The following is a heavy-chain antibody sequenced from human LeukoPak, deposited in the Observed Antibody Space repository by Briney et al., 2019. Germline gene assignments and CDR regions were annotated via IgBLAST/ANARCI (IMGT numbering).Heavy chain of an antibody. Sequence: KASETLSLTCTVSGGSISPYYWSWIRQPPGKGLEWIGYIYYSGSTNYNPSLKSRVTISVDTSKNQFSLNLSSVTATDTAVYYCARHFTGSSLGRARVFDLWGQGTLVTVSS. CDR1: GGSISPYY. J-gene: IGHJ5*02. D-gene: IGHD1-26*01. CDR3: ARHFTGSSLGRARVFDL. CDR2: IYYSGST. V-gene: IGHV4-59*08.